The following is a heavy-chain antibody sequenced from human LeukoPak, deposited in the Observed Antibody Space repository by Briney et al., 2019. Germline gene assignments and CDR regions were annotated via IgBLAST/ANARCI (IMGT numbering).Heavy chain of an antibody. V-gene: IGHV3-33*01. Sequence: GGSLRLSCAASGFTFSSYGMHWVRQAPGKGLEWVAGVWFDGSKKSYADSVKGRFTISRDSSKNTLSLQMNSLRSEDTAVYYCARGYGNSGYNYFDYWGQGTLLTLSS. CDR1: GFTFSSYG. J-gene: IGHJ4*02. CDR3: ARGYGNSGYNYFDY. CDR2: VWFDGSKK. D-gene: IGHD2/OR15-2a*01.